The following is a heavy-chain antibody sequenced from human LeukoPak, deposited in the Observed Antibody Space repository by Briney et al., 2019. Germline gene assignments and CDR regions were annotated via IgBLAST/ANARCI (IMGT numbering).Heavy chain of an antibody. Sequence: PSQTLSLTCAISGDSVSSNSGAWNWIRQSPSRGLEWLGRTYYRSKWFFDYSVSLKGRIIISPDTSKNQFSLQLNSVTPEDTAVCFCAKQGGGSDYWGQGTLVTVSS. V-gene: IGHV6-1*01. CDR1: GDSVSSNSGA. J-gene: IGHJ4*02. CDR3: AKQGGGSDY. D-gene: IGHD3-16*01. CDR2: TYYRSKWFF.